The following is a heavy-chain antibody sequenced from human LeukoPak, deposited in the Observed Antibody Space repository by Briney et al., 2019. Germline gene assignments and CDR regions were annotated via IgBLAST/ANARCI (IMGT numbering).Heavy chain of an antibody. CDR2: IKQDGSEK. D-gene: IGHD1-1*01. CDR3: ARISHWNVLA. CDR1: GFTLSSYW. Sequence: GGSLRLSCAASGFTLSSYWMSWVRQAPGKGLEWVANIKQDGSEKYYVDSVKGRFTISRDNAKNSLYLQMNSLRAEDTAVYCCARISHWNVLAWGQGTLVTVSS. V-gene: IGHV3-7*01. J-gene: IGHJ5*02.